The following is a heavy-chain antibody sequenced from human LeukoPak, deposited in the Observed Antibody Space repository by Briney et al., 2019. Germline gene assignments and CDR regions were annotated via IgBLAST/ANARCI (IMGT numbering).Heavy chain of an antibody. Sequence: GASVKVSCKASGYTFTSYDINWVRQATGQGLEWMGWMNPNSGNTGYAQKFQGRVTMTRNTSISTAYMELRSLRSDDTAVYYCARDTRNTMVRGPQYGMDVWGQGTTVTVSS. CDR2: MNPNSGNT. V-gene: IGHV1-8*01. CDR1: GYTFTSYD. D-gene: IGHD3-10*01. CDR3: ARDTRNTMVRGPQYGMDV. J-gene: IGHJ6*02.